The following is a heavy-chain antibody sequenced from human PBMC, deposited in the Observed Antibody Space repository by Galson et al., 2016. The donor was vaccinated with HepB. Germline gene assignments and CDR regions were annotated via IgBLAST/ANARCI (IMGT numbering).Heavy chain of an antibody. J-gene: IGHJ5*02. CDR1: GLTFSTCD. Sequence: SLRLSCAVSGLTFSTCDMTWVRKAPGKGLEWVSSIGTDEYTYYADSVKGRVTISRDNSKNTLYLQMNSLRAEDTAVYYCAILKLGTLFDPWGQGTLVTVSP. CDR2: IGTDEYT. CDR3: AILKLGTLFDP. D-gene: IGHD3-16*01. V-gene: IGHV3-23*01.